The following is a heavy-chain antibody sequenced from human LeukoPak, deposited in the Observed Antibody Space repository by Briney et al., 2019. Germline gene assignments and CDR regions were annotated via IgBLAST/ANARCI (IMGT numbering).Heavy chain of an antibody. D-gene: IGHD6-19*01. V-gene: IGHV1-2*06. CDR2: INPNSGGT. J-gene: IGHJ4*02. Sequence: EASVKVSCKASGYTFTGYYMHLVRQAPGQGLEWMGRINPNSGGTNYAQKFQGRVTMTRDTSISTAYMELSRLRSDDTAVYYCARVVRFWLVQRGFDYWGQGTLVTVSS. CDR3: ARVVRFWLVQRGFDY. CDR1: GYTFTGYY.